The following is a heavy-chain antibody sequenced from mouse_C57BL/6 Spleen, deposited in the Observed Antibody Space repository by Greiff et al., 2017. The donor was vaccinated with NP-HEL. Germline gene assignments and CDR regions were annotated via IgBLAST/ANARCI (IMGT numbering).Heavy chain of an antibody. Sequence: VQLQQPGAELVKPGASVKLSCKASGYTFTSYWMHWVKQRPGQGLEWIGMIHPNSGSTNYNEKFKSKATLTVDKSSSTAYMQLSSLTSEDAAVYCCARAGDGNYWYAMDYWGQGTSVTVSS. D-gene: IGHD2-1*01. V-gene: IGHV1-64*01. J-gene: IGHJ4*01. CDR1: GYTFTSYW. CDR3: ARAGDGNYWYAMDY. CDR2: IHPNSGST.